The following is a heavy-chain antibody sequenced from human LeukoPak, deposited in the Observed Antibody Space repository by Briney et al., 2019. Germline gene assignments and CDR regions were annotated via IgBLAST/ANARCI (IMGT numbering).Heavy chain of an antibody. V-gene: IGHV3-21*01. D-gene: IGHD2-2*01. CDR1: GFTFSSYS. Sequence: GGSLRLSCAASGFTFSSYSMTWVRQAPGKGLEWVSSISSSSSYIYYADSVKDRFTISRDNAKNTLYLQMNSLRAEDTAVYYCARGIRGYCSSTSCYPFDPWGQGTLVTVSS. CDR2: ISSSSSYI. CDR3: ARGIRGYCSSTSCYPFDP. J-gene: IGHJ5*02.